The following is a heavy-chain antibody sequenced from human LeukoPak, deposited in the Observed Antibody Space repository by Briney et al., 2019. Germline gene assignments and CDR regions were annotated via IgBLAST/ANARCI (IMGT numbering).Heavy chain of an antibody. Sequence: GGSLRLSCAASGFTFSSYEMNWVRQAPGKGLEWVSYISSSGSTIYYADSVKGRFTISRDNAKNSLYLQMNSLRAEHTAVYYCARLIAAIREVSFDYWGQGTLVTVSS. V-gene: IGHV3-48*03. D-gene: IGHD6-13*01. CDR3: ARLIAAIREVSFDY. CDR1: GFTFSSYE. J-gene: IGHJ4*02. CDR2: ISSSGSTI.